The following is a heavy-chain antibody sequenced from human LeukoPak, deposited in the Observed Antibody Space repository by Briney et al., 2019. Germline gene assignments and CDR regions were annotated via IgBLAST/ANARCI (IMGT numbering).Heavy chain of an antibody. CDR1: GFTFDDYA. CDR2: ISWNSGSI. D-gene: IGHD3-22*01. Sequence: PGGSLRLSCAASGFTFDDYAMHWVRQAPGKGLEWVSGISWNSGSIGYADSVKGRFTISRDNAKNSLYLQMSSLRAEDTALYYCAKMPTPIYYDSSGSGDYFDSWGQGTLVTVSS. CDR3: AKMPTPIYYDSSGSGDYFDS. J-gene: IGHJ4*02. V-gene: IGHV3-9*01.